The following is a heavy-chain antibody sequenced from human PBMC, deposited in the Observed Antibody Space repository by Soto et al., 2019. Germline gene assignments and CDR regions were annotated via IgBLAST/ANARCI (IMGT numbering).Heavy chain of an antibody. CDR3: ATDPVAVTGSFIDS. V-gene: IGHV3-23*01. CDR1: GFTFRSYD. Sequence: GGSLRLSCAASGFTFRSYDMSWVRQAPGKGLEWVSGISGSGGSTYYTGSVKGRFTISRDNSKNTLYLQMNSLRGDDTAVYLCATDPVAVTGSFIDSWGQGTLVTVSS. CDR2: ISGSGGST. J-gene: IGHJ4*02. D-gene: IGHD2-21*02.